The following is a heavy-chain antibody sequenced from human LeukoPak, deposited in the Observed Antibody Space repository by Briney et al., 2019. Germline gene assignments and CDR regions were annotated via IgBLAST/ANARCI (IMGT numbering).Heavy chain of an antibody. CDR3: AHHMYSSGWYYFDY. CDR1: GFTVSSSY. D-gene: IGHD6-19*01. V-gene: IGHV3-66*01. J-gene: IGHJ4*02. CDR2: IYSGGST. Sequence: GGSLRLSCAASGFTVSSSYMSWVRQAPGKGLEWVSVIYSGGSTYYADSVKGRFTISRDNSKNTLYLQMNSLRAEDTAVYYCAHHMYSSGWYYFDYWGQGTLVTVSS.